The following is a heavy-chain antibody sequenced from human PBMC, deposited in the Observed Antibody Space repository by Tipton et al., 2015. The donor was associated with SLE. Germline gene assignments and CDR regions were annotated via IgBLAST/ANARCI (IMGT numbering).Heavy chain of an antibody. V-gene: IGHV4-31*03. D-gene: IGHD1-1*01. J-gene: IGHJ3*02. CDR1: GGSIRSGDYY. CDR3: ARAPGPGGSFGI. CDR2: IHDSGAT. Sequence: TLSLTCTVSGGSIRSGDYYWSWIRQHPGKGLEWIGYIHDSGATFYNPSLRSRSAISVDTSQNQFSLRLTSVTAADTAVYYCARAPGPGGSFGIWGQGTMVTV.